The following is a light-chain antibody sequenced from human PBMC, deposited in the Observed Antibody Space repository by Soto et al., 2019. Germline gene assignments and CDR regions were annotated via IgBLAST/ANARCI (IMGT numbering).Light chain of an antibody. V-gene: IGKV3-20*01. CDR1: QSVSSSY. CDR2: GAS. CDR3: QQYGSSRWT. J-gene: IGKJ1*01. Sequence: EIVLTQSPGTLSLSPGERATLSCRASQSVSSSYLAWYQQKPGQAPRLLIYGASSRATGIPDRFGGSGSGTDFTLTISRLEPEDFAVYYWQQYGSSRWTFGQGTKVEIK.